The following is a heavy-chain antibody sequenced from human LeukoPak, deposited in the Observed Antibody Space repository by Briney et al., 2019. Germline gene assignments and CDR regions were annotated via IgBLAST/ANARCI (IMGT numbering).Heavy chain of an antibody. CDR1: GYTFSIYG. Sequence: GASVTVSCKASGYTFSIYGISWVRQAPGQGLEWMGWISAYNGNRNYAQKLQGRVTMTTDTSTSTAYMELRSLRSDDTAVYYCARGYNYRFYFDYWGQGTLVTVSS. V-gene: IGHV1-18*01. J-gene: IGHJ4*02. CDR3: ARGYNYRFYFDY. D-gene: IGHD5-18*01. CDR2: ISAYNGNR.